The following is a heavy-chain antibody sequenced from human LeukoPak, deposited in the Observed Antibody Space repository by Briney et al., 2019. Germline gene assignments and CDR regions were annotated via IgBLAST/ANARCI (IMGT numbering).Heavy chain of an antibody. D-gene: IGHD2-2*01. CDR3: ARAGGRDCSSTSCYYIRYFDY. CDR1: GGTFSSYA. J-gene: IGHJ4*02. CDR2: IIPILGIA. Sequence: ASVKVSCKASGGTFSSYAISWVRQAPGQGLEWMGRIIPILGIANYAQKLQGRVTMTKDTSTSTAYMELRSLRSDDTAVYYCARAGGRDCSSTSCYYIRYFDYWGQGTLVTVSS. V-gene: IGHV1-69*04.